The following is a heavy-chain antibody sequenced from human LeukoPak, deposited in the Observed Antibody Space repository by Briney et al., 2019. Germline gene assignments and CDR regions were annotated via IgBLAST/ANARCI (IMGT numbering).Heavy chain of an antibody. CDR2: ISYSGST. J-gene: IGHJ5*02. D-gene: IGHD3-16*01. Sequence: SETLSLTCTVSGGSISSGGYYWSWIRQHPEKGLEWVGHISYSGSTHYNPSLKSRVSISVDTSKNQFSLKLTSVTAADTAVYYCARTIMTTFGGVNWFDPWGQGSLVTVSS. V-gene: IGHV4-31*03. CDR1: GGSISSGGYY. CDR3: ARTIMTTFGGVNWFDP.